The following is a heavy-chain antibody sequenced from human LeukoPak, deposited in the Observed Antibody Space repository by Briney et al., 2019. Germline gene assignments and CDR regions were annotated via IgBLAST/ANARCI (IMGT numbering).Heavy chain of an antibody. Sequence: ASVTVSCKASGYTFTSYGISWVRQAPGQGLEWMGWISAYNGNTNYAQKLQGRVTMTTDTSTSTAYMELRSLRSDDTAVYYCAAGETYYYDSSGYYGFDYWGQGTLVTVSS. J-gene: IGHJ4*02. CDR2: ISAYNGNT. CDR3: AAGETYYYDSSGYYGFDY. D-gene: IGHD3-22*01. V-gene: IGHV1-18*01. CDR1: GYTFTSYG.